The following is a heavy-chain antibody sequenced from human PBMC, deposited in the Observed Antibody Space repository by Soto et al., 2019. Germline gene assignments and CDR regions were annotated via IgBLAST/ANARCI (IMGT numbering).Heavy chain of an antibody. V-gene: IGHV1-69*01. CDR1: GGTFSSYA. CDR2: IIPLSGTA. CDR3: ARSQGSSTSLEIYYYYSYGMDV. J-gene: IGHJ6*02. Sequence: QVQLVQSGDEVKKPGSSVKVSCKASGGTFSSYAISWVRQAPGQGLEWMGGIIPLSGTANYAQKYQGRVTITADESTSTAYMELSRLRSEDTAVYYCARSQGSSTSLEIYYYYSYGMDVWGQGTTVTVSS. D-gene: IGHD2-2*01.